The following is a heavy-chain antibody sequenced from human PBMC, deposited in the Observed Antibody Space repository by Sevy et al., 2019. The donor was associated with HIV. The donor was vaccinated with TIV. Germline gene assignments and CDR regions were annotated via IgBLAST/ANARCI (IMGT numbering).Heavy chain of an antibody. D-gene: IGHD3-3*01. CDR1: GYTFSSYY. CDR3: ARDLTIFGVIPDY. V-gene: IGHV1-46*01. CDR2: INPSGGST. Sequence: ASVKVSCKASGYTFSSYYMHWVRQAPGQGLEWMGIINPSGGSTSYAQKFQGRVTMTRDTSTSTVYMELSSLRSGDTAIYYCARDLTIFGVIPDYWGQGTLVTVSS. J-gene: IGHJ4*02.